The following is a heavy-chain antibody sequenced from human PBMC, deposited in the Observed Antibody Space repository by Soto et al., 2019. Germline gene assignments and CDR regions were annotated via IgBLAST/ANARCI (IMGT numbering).Heavy chain of an antibody. Sequence: GGSLRLSCAVSGFTFSNNAMAWVRQAPGKGLEYVSSITGNGVSTYYAHSVKGRFTISRDNSKNTLYVQMNSLTAEDTAIYYCAKGGASNTCIPPGFGPRGQRTLVTVS. CDR2: ITGNGVST. D-gene: IGHD2-15*01. V-gene: IGHV3-23*01. CDR1: GFTFSNNA. J-gene: IGHJ5*02. CDR3: AKGGASNTCIPPGFGP.